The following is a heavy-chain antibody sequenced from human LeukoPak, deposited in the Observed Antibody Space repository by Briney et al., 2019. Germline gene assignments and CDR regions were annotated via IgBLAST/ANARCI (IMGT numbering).Heavy chain of an antibody. CDR3: AHGKDPVTPFDY. CDR1: AFSLSTSGVG. J-gene: IGHJ4*02. Sequence: KESGPTLAKPTQTLTLTCTFSAFSLSTSGVGVSWIRQPPGKALAWPALIFWDDDKRYSPSLKRRLTITKDTSKNQVVLTMTNIDPVDTATYYCAHGKDPVTPFDYWGQETLVTVSS. CDR2: IFWDDDK. D-gene: IGHD3-16*01. V-gene: IGHV2-5*02.